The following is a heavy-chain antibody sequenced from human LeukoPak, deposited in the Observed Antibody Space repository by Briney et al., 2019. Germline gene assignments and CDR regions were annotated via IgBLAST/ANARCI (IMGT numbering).Heavy chain of an antibody. CDR1: GFTFSNYV. D-gene: IGHD6-13*01. CDR2: ISDSGGNT. J-gene: IGHJ4*02. CDR3: AKGHSLGGFDY. Sequence: PGGSLRLSCTASGFTFSNYVMTWVRQAPGKGLEWVSGISDSGGNTYYADSVKGRFTISRDNSKNTVYLQINSLRAENTAVYYCAKGHSLGGFDYWGQGTLVTVSS. V-gene: IGHV3-23*01.